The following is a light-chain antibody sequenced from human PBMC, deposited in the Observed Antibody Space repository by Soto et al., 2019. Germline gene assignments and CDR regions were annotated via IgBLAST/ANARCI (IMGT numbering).Light chain of an antibody. V-gene: IGKV3D-20*02. CDR3: QQRHNLPIT. Sequence: DIVLTQSPGTLSLSPGERATLSCRASQIISSTYLGWYQQKPGQAPRLLIYGASSRATGIPDRFSGSGSGTDFILTISSLNPEDFGVYFCQQRHNLPITFGQGTRLDIK. J-gene: IGKJ5*01. CDR1: QIISSTY. CDR2: GAS.